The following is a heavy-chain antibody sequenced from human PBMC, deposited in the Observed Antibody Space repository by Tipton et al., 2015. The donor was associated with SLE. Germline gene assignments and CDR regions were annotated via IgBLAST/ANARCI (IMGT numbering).Heavy chain of an antibody. CDR2: ISWNGDTI. CDR1: GFKFDDYA. D-gene: IGHD1-20*01. J-gene: IGHJ6*02. V-gene: IGHV3-9*01. Sequence: SGFKFDDYALHWVRQPPGKGLEWVSGISWNGDTIGYAESVSGRFTISKDKAKNSLFLQMNSLRPEDTALYYCARGKYNWNYDYYGMDVWGQGTTVTVS. CDR3: ARGKYNWNYDYYGMDV.